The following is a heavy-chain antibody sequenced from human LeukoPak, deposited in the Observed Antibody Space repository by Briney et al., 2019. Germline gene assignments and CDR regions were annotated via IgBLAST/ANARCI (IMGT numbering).Heavy chain of an antibody. CDR1: GGSISSSSYY. V-gene: IGHV4-39*07. J-gene: IGHJ4*02. D-gene: IGHD1-20*01. CDR3: ARDVSYNWNYFDY. CDR2: IYYSGST. Sequence: SETLSLTCTVSGGSISSSSYYWGWIRQPPGKGLEWIGSIYYSGSTYYNPSLKSRVTISVDTSKNQFSLKLSSVTAADTAVYYCARDVSYNWNYFDYWGQGTLVTVSS.